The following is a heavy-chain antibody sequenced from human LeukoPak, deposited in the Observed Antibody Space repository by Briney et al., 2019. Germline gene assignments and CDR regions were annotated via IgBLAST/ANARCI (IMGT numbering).Heavy chain of an antibody. D-gene: IGHD5/OR15-5a*01. CDR1: GASISSGDYY. CDR3: ARGGDIASSVGSHFDY. Sequence: SETLSLTCNVSGASISSGDYYWSWIRQPPGKGLEWIGYISKSGGTYYNPSVGRRLTISRDTSKNQFSVRLSSVTAADTAVYYCARGGDIASSVGSHFDYWGQGSLVTVSS. V-gene: IGHV4-30-4*01. J-gene: IGHJ4*02. CDR2: ISKSGGT.